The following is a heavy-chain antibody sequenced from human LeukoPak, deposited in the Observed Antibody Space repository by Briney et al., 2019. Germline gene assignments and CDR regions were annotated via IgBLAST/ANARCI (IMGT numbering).Heavy chain of an antibody. CDR2: IYYSGST. CDR3: ARISGYSYEYYFDY. CDR1: GGSISSSSYY. V-gene: IGHV4-39*07. J-gene: IGHJ4*02. Sequence: SETLSLTCTVSGGSISSSSYYWGWIRQPPGKGLEWIGSIYYSGSTYYNPSLKSRVTISVDTSKNQFSLKLSSVTAADTAVYYCARISGYSYEYYFDYWGQGTLVTVSS. D-gene: IGHD5-18*01.